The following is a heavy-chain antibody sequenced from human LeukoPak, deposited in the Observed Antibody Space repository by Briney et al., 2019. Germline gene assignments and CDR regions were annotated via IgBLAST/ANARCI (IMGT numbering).Heavy chain of an antibody. CDR3: ARFQPIYSNSYAWFDP. D-gene: IGHD6-6*01. J-gene: IGHJ5*02. CDR2: IYSDGST. V-gene: IGHV3-53*01. Sequence: GGSLRLSCAASGFTVSSNYMNWVRQAPGRGLEWVSLIYSDGSTYYADSVKGRFIISRDNSANTLYLQMNSLRAEDTAVYYCARFQPIYSNSYAWFDPWGQGTLVTVSS. CDR1: GFTVSSNY.